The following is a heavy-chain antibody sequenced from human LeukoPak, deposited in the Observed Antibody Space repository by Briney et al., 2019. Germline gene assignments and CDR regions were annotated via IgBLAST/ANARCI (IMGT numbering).Heavy chain of an antibody. Sequence: ASVKVSCKASGGTFSSYAISWVRQAPGQGLEWMGGIIPIFGTANYAQKFQGRVTITTDKSTSTAYMELSSLRSEDTVVYYCARGNWNQESLDYWGQGTLVTVSS. D-gene: IGHD1-1*01. V-gene: IGHV1-69*05. CDR2: IIPIFGTA. CDR3: ARGNWNQESLDY. CDR1: GGTFSSYA. J-gene: IGHJ4*02.